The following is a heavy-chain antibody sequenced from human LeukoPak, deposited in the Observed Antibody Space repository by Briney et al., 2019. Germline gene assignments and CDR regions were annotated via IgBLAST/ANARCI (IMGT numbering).Heavy chain of an antibody. CDR3: AREAGAVAVPFDY. CDR2: IYYSGST. V-gene: IGHV4-39*07. J-gene: IGHJ4*02. Sequence: PSETLSLTCTVSGGSISSSSYYWGWIRQPPGKGLEWIGSIYYSGSTYYNPSLKSRVTISVDTSKNQFSLKLSSVTAADTAVYYCAREAGAVAVPFDYWGQGTLVTVSS. D-gene: IGHD6-19*01. CDR1: GGSISSSSYY.